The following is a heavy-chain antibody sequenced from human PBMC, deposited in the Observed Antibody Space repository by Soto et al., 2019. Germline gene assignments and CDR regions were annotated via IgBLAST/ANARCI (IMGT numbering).Heavy chain of an antibody. D-gene: IGHD5-12*01. CDR2: INHFEST. Sequence: SETLSLTCTVSGASISYGGFSWSWIRHSPGQGLEWIGYINHFESTYFHPSFKSRLSMSIVRNGNMFSLNLSYVTAADMAVYYCVGGGGYDALDHWGQGVPVTVSS. CDR3: VGGGGYDALDH. J-gene: IGHJ4*02. CDR1: GASISYGGFS. V-gene: IGHV4-30-2*06.